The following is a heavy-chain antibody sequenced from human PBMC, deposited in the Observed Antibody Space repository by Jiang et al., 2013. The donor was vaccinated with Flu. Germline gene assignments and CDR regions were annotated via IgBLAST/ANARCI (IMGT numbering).Heavy chain of an antibody. CDR2: SITWEH. V-gene: IGHV4-59*01. CDR1: GGSISSYY. CDR3: ARDVGDYGGNPYYFDY. J-gene: IGHJ4*02. D-gene: IGHD4-23*01. Sequence: PGLVKPSETLSLTCTVSGGSISSYYWNWIRQPPGRDWSGLGISITWEHQLXPSLKSRVTISVGTSKNQXSLRLSSVTAADTAVYYCARDVGDYGGNPYYFDYWGQGTLVTVSS.